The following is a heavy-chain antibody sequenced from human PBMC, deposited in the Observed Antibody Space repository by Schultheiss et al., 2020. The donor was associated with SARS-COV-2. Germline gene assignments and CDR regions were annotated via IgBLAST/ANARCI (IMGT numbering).Heavy chain of an antibody. CDR3: ARDGSWGNYGLHDAFDI. CDR1: GFTFSSYA. D-gene: IGHD4-11*01. V-gene: IGHV3-23*01. CDR2: ISGSGGST. Sequence: GGSLRLSCAASGFTFSSYAMSWVRQAPGKGLEWVSAISGSGGSTYYADSVKGRFTISRDNSKNTLYLQMNSLRAEDTAVYYCARDGSWGNYGLHDAFDIWGQGTMVTVSS. J-gene: IGHJ3*02.